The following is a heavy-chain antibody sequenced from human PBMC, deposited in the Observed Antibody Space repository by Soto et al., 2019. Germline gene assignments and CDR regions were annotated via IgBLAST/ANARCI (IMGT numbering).Heavy chain of an antibody. CDR1: GYIFTTFD. J-gene: IGHJ6*02. CDR2: MNPNSGNT. V-gene: IGHV1-8*01. CDR3: ARDHCTSTSCYSSLYYYGMDV. Sequence: QVQLVQSGAEVKKPGSSVKVSCKASGYIFTTFDINWVRQATGQGLEWVGWMNPNSGNTGYAQKFQGRVTMTRNTSISTAYMELSSLRSEDTAVYYCARDHCTSTSCYSSLYYYGMDVWGQGTTFTVTS. D-gene: IGHD2-2*02.